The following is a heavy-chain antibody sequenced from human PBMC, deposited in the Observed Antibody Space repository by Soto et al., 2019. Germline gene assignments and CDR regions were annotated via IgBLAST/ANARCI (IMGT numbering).Heavy chain of an antibody. CDR1: GFSLSNAKMG. J-gene: IGHJ5*02. CDR3: ARRCSGWFLFDA. Sequence: QVTLKESGPVLVRPTETLTLTCTVSGFSLSNAKMGVSWIRQPPGKALEWLAHIFSNDEKSYNTSLQNRLTISEDTSKSQVVLTMTNTDPADTATYYCARRCSGWFLFDAWGQGTLVTVSS. V-gene: IGHV2-26*01. CDR2: IFSNDEK. D-gene: IGHD6-19*01.